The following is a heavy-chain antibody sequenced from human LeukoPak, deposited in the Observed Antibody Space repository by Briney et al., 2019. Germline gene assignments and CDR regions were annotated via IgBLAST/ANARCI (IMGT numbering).Heavy chain of an antibody. CDR3: ARGDLRAYGCDI. V-gene: IGHV3-74*01. Sequence: GGSLRLSCAASGFTFSRYWMHWVRQAPGKGLVWVSRINRDGSTTNYADSVKGRFTISRDNAKNTVYLQMNSLRAEDTAVYYCARGDLRAYGCDIWGQGTVVTVSS. CDR2: INRDGSTT. D-gene: IGHD2-21*01. J-gene: IGHJ3*02. CDR1: GFTFSRYW.